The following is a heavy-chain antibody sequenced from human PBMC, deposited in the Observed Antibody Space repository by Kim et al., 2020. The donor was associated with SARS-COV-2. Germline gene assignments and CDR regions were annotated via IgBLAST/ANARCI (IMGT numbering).Heavy chain of an antibody. J-gene: IGHJ4*02. D-gene: IGHD3-10*01. CDR2: ISYDGSNK. CDR1: GFTFSSYA. CDR3: ARDLKLLWFGELPSDY. V-gene: IGHV3-30*04. Sequence: GGSLRLSCAASGFTFSSYAMHWVRQAPGKGLEWVAVISYDGSNKYYADSVKGRFTISRDNSKNTLYLQMNSLRAEDTAVYYCARDLKLLWFGELPSDYWGQGTLVTVSS.